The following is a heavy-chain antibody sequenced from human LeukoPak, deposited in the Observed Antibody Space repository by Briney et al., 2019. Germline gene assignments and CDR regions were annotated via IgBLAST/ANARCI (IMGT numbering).Heavy chain of an antibody. Sequence: GGSLRLSCAASGFTFSSYSMNWVRQAPGKGLEWVSYISSSSSTIYYADSVKGRFTISRDNAKNSLYLQMNSLRAEDTAVYYCARRLGSGSYPFDYWGQGTLVTVSS. CDR3: ARRLGSGSYPFDY. CDR1: GFTFSSYS. CDR2: ISSSSSTI. V-gene: IGHV3-48*04. J-gene: IGHJ4*02. D-gene: IGHD3-10*01.